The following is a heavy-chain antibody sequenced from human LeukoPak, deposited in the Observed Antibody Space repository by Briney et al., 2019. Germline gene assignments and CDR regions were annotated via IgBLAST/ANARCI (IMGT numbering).Heavy chain of an antibody. CDR1: GGSISNTN. J-gene: IGHJ4*02. CDR2: ISDDGSIK. Sequence: PSGTLSLTCGVSGGSISNTNWWTWVRQPPGKGLEWVAVISDDGSIKYYADSVKGRFTISRDNSKNTLFLQVNSLRGEDTAVYYCAREDSGYDFEYWGQGTLVTVSS. D-gene: IGHD5-12*01. CDR3: AREDSGYDFEY. V-gene: IGHV3-30*03.